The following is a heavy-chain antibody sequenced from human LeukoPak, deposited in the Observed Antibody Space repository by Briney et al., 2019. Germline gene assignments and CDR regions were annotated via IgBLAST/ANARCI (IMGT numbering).Heavy chain of an antibody. CDR1: GGSFSGYY. CDR2: INHSGST. Sequence: TPSETLSLTCAVHGGSFSGYYWSWIRQPPGKGLEWIGEINHSGSTNYNPSLKRRVTISVNTFKTQFSLKLPSVPAADTAVYYCARGPSRRYYESSGFNRLKHGSCDIWGQGSKVTVSS. V-gene: IGHV4-34*01. CDR3: ARGPSRRYYESSGFNRLKHGSCDI. D-gene: IGHD3-22*01. J-gene: IGHJ3*02.